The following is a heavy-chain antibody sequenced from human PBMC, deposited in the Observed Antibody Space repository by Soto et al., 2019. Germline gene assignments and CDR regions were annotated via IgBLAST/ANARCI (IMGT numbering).Heavy chain of an antibody. CDR2: IYYTGST. J-gene: IGHJ4*02. CDR3: ARKNYFDY. CDR1: GGSISDYY. V-gene: IGHV4-59*01. Sequence: SETLSLTCTVSGGSISDYYWSWIRQPPGKGLEWIGSIYYTGSTNYNPSLKSRVTISVDTSKNQFSLKLSSVTAADTAVYYCARKNYFDYWGQGSLVTVSS.